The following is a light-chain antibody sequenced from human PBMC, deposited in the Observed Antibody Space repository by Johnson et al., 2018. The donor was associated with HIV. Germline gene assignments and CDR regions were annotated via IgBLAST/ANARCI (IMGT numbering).Light chain of an antibody. V-gene: IGLV1-51*02. J-gene: IGLJ1*01. Sequence: QSVLTQPPSASGTPGQRVTISCSGSSSNIGSNTVNWYQQLPGRAPKLLIYENNTRPSGIPDRFSGSKSGTSATLGITGLQTGDEADYYCGTWDSGLNTYVFGTGTKVTAL. CDR2: ENN. CDR3: GTWDSGLNTYV. CDR1: SSNIGSNT.